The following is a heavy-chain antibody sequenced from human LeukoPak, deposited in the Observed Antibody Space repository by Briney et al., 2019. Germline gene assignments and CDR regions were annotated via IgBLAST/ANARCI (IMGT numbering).Heavy chain of an antibody. CDR1: GGTYRSYP. V-gene: IGHV1-69*10. Sequence: ASVQVSCKASGGTYRSYPISWVRQAPGQGLEWMGGINPILGIANYARKFQGRVTITADKSTSTAYIELSSLRSEDTAVYYCASPRIQLGFDPWGQGTLVTVSS. D-gene: IGHD5-18*01. CDR2: INPILGIA. CDR3: ASPRIQLGFDP. J-gene: IGHJ5*02.